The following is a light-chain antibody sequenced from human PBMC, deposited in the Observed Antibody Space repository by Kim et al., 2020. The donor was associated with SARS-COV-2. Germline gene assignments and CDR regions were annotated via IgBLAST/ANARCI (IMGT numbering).Light chain of an antibody. CDR1: QSVSSY. J-gene: IGKJ4*01. CDR3: QQRSNWPPALS. Sequence: PGERATHSCRASQSVSSYLAWYQQKPGQAPRLLIYDASNRATGIPARFSGSGSGTDFTLTISSLEPEDFAVYYCQQRSNWPPALSFGGGTKVEIK. CDR2: DAS. V-gene: IGKV3-11*01.